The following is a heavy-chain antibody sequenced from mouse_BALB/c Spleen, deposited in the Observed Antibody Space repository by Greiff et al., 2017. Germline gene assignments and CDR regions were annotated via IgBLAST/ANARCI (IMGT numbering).Heavy chain of an antibody. Sequence: VQLQQSGPELVKPGASVKISCKASGYSFTGYYMHWVKQSHVKSLEWIGRINPYNGATSYNQNFKDKASLTVDKSSSTAYMELHSLTSEDSAVYYCARENYYGSSYGGFAYWGQGTLVTVSA. D-gene: IGHD1-1*01. CDR3: ARENYYGSSYGGFAY. CDR2: INPYNGAT. V-gene: IGHV1-31*01. CDR1: GYSFTGYY. J-gene: IGHJ3*01.